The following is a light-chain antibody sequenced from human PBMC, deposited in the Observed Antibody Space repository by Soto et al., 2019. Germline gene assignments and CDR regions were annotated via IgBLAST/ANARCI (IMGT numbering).Light chain of an antibody. CDR3: QQSYSTPPT. CDR2: DAS. J-gene: IGKJ1*01. CDR1: QRIGSY. V-gene: IGKV1-39*01. Sequence: DIQMTQSPSSLSASVGDRVTVTCRASQRIGSYLNWYQQKPGKAPNLLIYDASSLQSGVPSRFSGSGSGADFTLTISSLQPEDFATYYCQQSYSTPPTFGQGTKVEIK.